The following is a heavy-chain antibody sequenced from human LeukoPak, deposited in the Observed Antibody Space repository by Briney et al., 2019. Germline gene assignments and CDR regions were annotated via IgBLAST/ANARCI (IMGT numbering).Heavy chain of an antibody. Sequence: PSETLSLTCTVSGASVSSYYWSWIRQPPGKGLEWIGYIYYSGSTNYNPSLKSRITVSVDTSKNQFSLRLSSVTAADTAVYFCAMGFWYEGYFQHWGQGSLVIVSS. CDR3: AMGFWYEGYFQH. J-gene: IGHJ1*01. D-gene: IGHD6-13*01. CDR2: IYYSGST. V-gene: IGHV4-59*02. CDR1: GASVSSYY.